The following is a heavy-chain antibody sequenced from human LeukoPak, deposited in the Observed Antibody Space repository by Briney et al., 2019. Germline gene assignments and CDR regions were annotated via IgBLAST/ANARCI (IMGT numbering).Heavy chain of an antibody. CDR1: GFTFGTYG. CDR3: AKDRGSLGSSDGRWNWFDS. Sequence: GGSLRLSCAASGFTFGTYGMHWVRQAPGKGLEWVAVISHDGSNNYSANYVKGRFIISRDNSKNTLYLQMNSLRAEDTAVYYCAKDRGSLGSSDGRWNWFDSWGQGTLVTVSS. V-gene: IGHV3-30*18. J-gene: IGHJ5*01. CDR2: ISHDGSNN. D-gene: IGHD5-24*01.